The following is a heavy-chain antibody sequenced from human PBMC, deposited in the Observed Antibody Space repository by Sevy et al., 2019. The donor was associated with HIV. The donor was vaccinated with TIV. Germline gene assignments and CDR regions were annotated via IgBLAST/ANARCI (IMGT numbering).Heavy chain of an antibody. Sequence: GGSLRLSCAASGFTFSGSAMQWVRQASGKGLEWVGRIRSKGNSYATAYAGSVNGRFTISRDDSNNTVYLPMNSLKTEDTAVYYCTRGGARDSSSRYDYFDYGGKATLVTVSS. D-gene: IGHD6-13*01. V-gene: IGHV3-73*01. CDR1: GFTFSGSA. J-gene: IGHJ4*02. CDR3: TRGGARDSSSRYDYFDY. CDR2: IRSKGNSYAT.